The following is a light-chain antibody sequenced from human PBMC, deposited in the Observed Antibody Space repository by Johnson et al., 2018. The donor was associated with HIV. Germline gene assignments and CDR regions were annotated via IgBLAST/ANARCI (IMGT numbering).Light chain of an antibody. CDR1: SSTFGNSY. V-gene: IGLV1-51*02. J-gene: IGLJ1*01. Sequence: SVLTQPPSVSAAPGQRVTISCSGASSTFGNSYISWYQLLPGSPPKLLVFKNNDRPSGIPDRFSGSNSGTSATLDITGLQTGDEADYYCATWDTSLSTGGVFGTGTKVTVL. CDR2: KNN. CDR3: ATWDTSLSTGGV.